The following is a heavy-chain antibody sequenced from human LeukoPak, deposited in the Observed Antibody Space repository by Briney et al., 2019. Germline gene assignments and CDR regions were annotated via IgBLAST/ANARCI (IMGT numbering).Heavy chain of an antibody. V-gene: IGHV3-48*03. J-gene: IGHJ4*02. CDR1: GFTFSSYE. CDR3: AKDHFPRRVGYNGGESDY. Sequence: PGGSLRLSCAASGFTFSSYEMNWVRQAPGKGLEWVSYISCSGRTIYYADSVKGRFTMSRDNAKNSLYLQMNSLRAEDTAVYYCAKDHFPRRVGYNGGESDYWGQGTLVTISS. D-gene: IGHD5-24*01. CDR2: ISCSGRTI.